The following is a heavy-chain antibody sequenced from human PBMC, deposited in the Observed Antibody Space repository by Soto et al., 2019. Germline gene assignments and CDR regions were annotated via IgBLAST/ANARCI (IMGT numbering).Heavy chain of an antibody. CDR3: ARGRYCSSTSCYTGDYYYGMDV. D-gene: IGHD2-2*02. J-gene: IGHJ6*02. Sequence: SQTLSLTCAISGDSVSSNSAAWNWIRQSPSRGLEWLGRTYYRSKWYNAYAGSVKSRITINPDTSKNQFSLQLNSVTPEDTAVYYCARGRYCSSTSCYTGDYYYGMDVWGQGTTVTVSS. CDR2: TYYRSKWYN. V-gene: IGHV6-1*01. CDR1: GDSVSSNSAA.